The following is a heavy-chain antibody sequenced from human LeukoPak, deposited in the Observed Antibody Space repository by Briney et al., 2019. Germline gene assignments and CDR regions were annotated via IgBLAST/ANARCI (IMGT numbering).Heavy chain of an antibody. D-gene: IGHD1-26*01. J-gene: IGHJ4*02. CDR1: GFTFSSAR. CDR3: ITRPNPVGY. V-gene: IGHV3-15*01. CDR2: IKTKTDGGTT. Sequence: GGSLRLSCAASGFTFSSARMSWVRQAPGKGLEWVGRIKTKTDGGTTDYAAPVKGRFTISRDDSKDTLYLQMNSLTTEDTAVYYCITRPNPVGYWGQGTLVTVSS.